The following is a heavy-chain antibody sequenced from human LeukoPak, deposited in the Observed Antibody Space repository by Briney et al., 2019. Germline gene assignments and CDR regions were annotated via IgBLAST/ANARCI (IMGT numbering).Heavy chain of an antibody. CDR1: GGSVRSSGYS. J-gene: IGHJ4*02. CDR2: ISYSGNT. D-gene: IGHD3-3*01. Sequence: PSETLSLTCAVSGGSVRSSGYSWGWVRQPPGKGLQWIGTISYSGNTYFNPSLLSRASISVDTSKNQFSLRVGSVTAADTAVYYCARVDRYDFQLDNWGQGTLVTVSS. CDR3: ARVDRYDFQLDN. V-gene: IGHV4-39*02.